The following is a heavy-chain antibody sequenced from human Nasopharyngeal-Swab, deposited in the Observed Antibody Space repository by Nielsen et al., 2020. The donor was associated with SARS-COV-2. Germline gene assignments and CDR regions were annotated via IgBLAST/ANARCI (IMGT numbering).Heavy chain of an antibody. CDR3: AKSPGEDAFDI. V-gene: IGHV3-9*01. CDR2: ISWNSGSI. D-gene: IGHD2-21*01. Sequence: SLKISCAASGFTFDDYVMHWVRQAPGKGLEWVSGISWNSGSIGYADSVKGRFTISRDNAKNSLYLQMNSLRAEDTALYYCAKSPGEDAFDIWGQGTMVTVSS. J-gene: IGHJ3*02. CDR1: GFTFDDYV.